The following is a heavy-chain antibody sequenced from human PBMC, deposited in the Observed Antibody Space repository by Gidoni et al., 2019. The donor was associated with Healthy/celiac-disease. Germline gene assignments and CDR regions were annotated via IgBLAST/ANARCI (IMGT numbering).Heavy chain of an antibody. CDR3: AKETYGDGDYFDY. V-gene: IGHV3-30*18. J-gene: IGHJ4*02. Sequence: QVQLVESGGGVVKPGGSLRLSCAAAGLTFSSYGMHWVRQAPGKGLEWGAVISYDGSNKYYADSVKGRFTISRDNSKNTLYLQMNSLRAEDTAVYYCAKETYGDGDYFDYWGQGTLVTVSS. CDR1: GLTFSSYG. CDR2: ISYDGSNK. D-gene: IGHD4-17*01.